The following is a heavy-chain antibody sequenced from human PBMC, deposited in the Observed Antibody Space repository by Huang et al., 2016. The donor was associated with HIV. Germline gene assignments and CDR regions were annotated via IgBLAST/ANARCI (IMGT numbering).Heavy chain of an antibody. Sequence: EVQLVQSGVEVKKPGESLKISCKGSGFSFTSYWIGWVRQMPGKGLEWRGNIFPGNSNTFDSPAFQGQVTISADKYTRTAYLQWSSLKASDSAIYYCAIHDSNDFTFDDWGQGTLVAVSS. J-gene: IGHJ4*02. CDR1: GFSFTSYW. V-gene: IGHV5-51*03. CDR2: IFPGNSNT. D-gene: IGHD5-18*01. CDR3: AIHDSNDFTFDD.